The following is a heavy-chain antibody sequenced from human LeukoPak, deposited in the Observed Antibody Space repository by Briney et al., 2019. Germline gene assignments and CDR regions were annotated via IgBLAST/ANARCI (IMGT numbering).Heavy chain of an antibody. J-gene: IGHJ4*02. CDR2: VSSSTSTI. CDR3: AREGGAAAGLFDY. V-gene: IGHV3-48*04. Sequence: PGGSLRLSCAASGFTFSSYSMNWVRQAPGKGLEWVSYVSSSTSTIYYADSVKGRFTISRDNAKNSLYLQMNSLRAGDTAVYYCAREGGAAAGLFDYWGQGTLVTVSS. CDR1: GFTFSSYS. D-gene: IGHD6-13*01.